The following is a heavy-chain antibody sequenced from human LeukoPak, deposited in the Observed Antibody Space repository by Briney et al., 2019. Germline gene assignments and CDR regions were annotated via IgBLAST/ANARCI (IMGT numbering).Heavy chain of an antibody. CDR3: ATLAMDNRDGHHYRWFDP. V-gene: IGHV5-51*01. Sequence: GESLKISCKGSGYSFSNYWIGWVRQMPGKGLEWMGIIYPGDSDTNYSPSFEGQVTISVDKSISTAYLQWSSLKASDTAMYYCATLAMDNRDGHHYRWFDPWGQGTLVTVSS. CDR1: GYSFSNYW. CDR2: IYPGDSDT. J-gene: IGHJ5*02. D-gene: IGHD5-24*01.